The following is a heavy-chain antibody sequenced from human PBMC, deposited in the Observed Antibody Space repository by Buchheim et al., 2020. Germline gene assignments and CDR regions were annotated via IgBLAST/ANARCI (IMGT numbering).Heavy chain of an antibody. CDR1: GDSVSSNSAA. CDR2: TSYRSKWDN. J-gene: IGHJ4*02. D-gene: IGHD1-26*01. Sequence: QVQLQQSGPGLVKPSQTLPLTCAISGDSVSSNSAAWNRTRQSPSRGLEWLERTSYRSKWDNDYAVSVKRRITINTDKSKNQFSLQLNSVPPEDTAVYYCARDRDSGSCFDYWGQGTL. V-gene: IGHV6-1*01. CDR3: ARDRDSGSCFDY.